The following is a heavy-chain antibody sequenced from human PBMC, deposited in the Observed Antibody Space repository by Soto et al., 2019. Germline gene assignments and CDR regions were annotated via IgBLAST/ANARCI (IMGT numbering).Heavy chain of an antibody. D-gene: IGHD6-13*01. CDR1: GGSMSSYY. CDR3: ARDLISIAAAGPPRYYYYGMDV. Sequence: SETLSLTYTVSGGSMSSYYWSWIRQPPGKGLEGIGYIYYSGSTNYNPSLKSRVTISVDTSKNQFSLKLSSVTAADTAVYYCARDLISIAAAGPPRYYYYGMDVWGQGTTVTVSS. V-gene: IGHV4-59*01. J-gene: IGHJ6*02. CDR2: IYYSGST.